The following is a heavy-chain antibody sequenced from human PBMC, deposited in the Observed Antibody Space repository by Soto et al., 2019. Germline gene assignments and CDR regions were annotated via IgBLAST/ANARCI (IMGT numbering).Heavy chain of an antibody. Sequence: SETLSLTCAVYGGSVSGYYWSWIRQPPGKGLEWIGEINHSGSTNYNPSLKSRVTISVDTSKNQFSLKLSSVTAADTAVYYCASKPDYLIAAAEYFDYWGQGTLVTVSS. J-gene: IGHJ4*02. CDR1: GGSVSGYY. CDR3: ASKPDYLIAAAEYFDY. CDR2: INHSGST. V-gene: IGHV4-34*01. D-gene: IGHD6-13*01.